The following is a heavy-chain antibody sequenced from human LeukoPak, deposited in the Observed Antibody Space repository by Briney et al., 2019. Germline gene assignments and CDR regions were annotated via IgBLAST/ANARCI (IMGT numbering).Heavy chain of an antibody. J-gene: IGHJ5*02. Sequence: PGGSLRLSCAASGFTFSSHAMSWVRQAPGKGLEWVSAISGSGGSTYYADSVKGRFTISRDNSKNTLYLQMNSLRAEDTAVYYCAKDGQDIVVVVAQESWFDPWGQGTLVTVSS. V-gene: IGHV3-23*01. D-gene: IGHD2-15*01. CDR3: AKDGQDIVVVVAQESWFDP. CDR2: ISGSGGST. CDR1: GFTFSSHA.